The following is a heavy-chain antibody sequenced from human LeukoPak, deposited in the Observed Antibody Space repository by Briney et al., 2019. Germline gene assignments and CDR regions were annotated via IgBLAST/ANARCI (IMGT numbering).Heavy chain of an antibody. D-gene: IGHD3-22*01. CDR1: GGSISSHY. Sequence: PSETLSLTCTASGGSISSHYWSWIRQPPGKGLEWIGYIYYSGSTNYNPSLKSRVTISVDTSKNQFSLKLSSVTAADTAVYYCAREAYYYDSSGYRKFDYWGQGTLVTVSS. V-gene: IGHV4-59*11. CDR2: IYYSGST. J-gene: IGHJ4*02. CDR3: AREAYYYDSSGYRKFDY.